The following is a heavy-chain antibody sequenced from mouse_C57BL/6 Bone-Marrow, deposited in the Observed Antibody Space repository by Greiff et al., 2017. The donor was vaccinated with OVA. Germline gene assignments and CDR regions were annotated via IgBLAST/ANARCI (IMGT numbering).Heavy chain of an antibody. CDR1: GFTFSDYG. CDR2: ISNLAYSI. V-gene: IGHV5-15*04. CDR3: ARTYGYDRAWFAY. D-gene: IGHD2-2*01. Sequence: EVKLVESGGGLVQPGGSLKLSCAASGFTFSDYGMAWVRQAPRKGPEWVAFISNLAYSIYYADTVTGRFTISRENAKNTLYLEMSSLRSEDTAMYYCARTYGYDRAWFAYWGQGTLVTVSA. J-gene: IGHJ3*01.